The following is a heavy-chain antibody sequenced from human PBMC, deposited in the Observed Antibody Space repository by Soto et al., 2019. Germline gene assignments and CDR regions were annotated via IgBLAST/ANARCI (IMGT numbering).Heavy chain of an antibody. D-gene: IGHD3-9*01. Sequence: QVQLVESGGGVVQPGRSLRLSCAASGFTFSSYGMHWVRQAPGKGLEWVAVISYDGSNKYYADSVKGRFTISRDNSKNTLDLQMNSLRAEDTAVYYCAKPLPHFDWPPEYFDYWGQGTLVTVSS. CDR3: AKPLPHFDWPPEYFDY. CDR1: GFTFSSYG. J-gene: IGHJ4*02. V-gene: IGHV3-30*18. CDR2: ISYDGSNK.